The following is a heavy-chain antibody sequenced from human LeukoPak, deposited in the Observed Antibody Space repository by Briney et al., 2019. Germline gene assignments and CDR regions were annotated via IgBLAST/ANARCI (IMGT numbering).Heavy chain of an antibody. CDR2: TYYRSKWYN. CDR1: GDSVSRSSAA. V-gene: IGHV6-1*01. D-gene: IGHD5-24*01. CDR3: ARADGARDGYNFWFDP. J-gene: IGHJ5*02. Sequence: SQTLSLTCAISGDSVSRSSAAWNWIRQSPSRGLEWLGRTYYRSKWYNDYAVSVESRITINPDTSKNQFSLQLNSVTPEDTAVYYCARADGARDGYNFWFDPWGQGTLVTVSS.